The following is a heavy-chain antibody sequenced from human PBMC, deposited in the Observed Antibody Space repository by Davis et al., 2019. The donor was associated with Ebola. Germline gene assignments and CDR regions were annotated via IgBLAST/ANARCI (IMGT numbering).Heavy chain of an antibody. J-gene: IGHJ4*02. Sequence: GGSLRLSCSASGFSFNIFAMHWVRQAPGKGLEYVSAINFNGDNTYYADSVKGRFTISRDNSKSTLYLQLSSLRVDDTAVYYCVRHLDYCGQGTLVTVSS. V-gene: IGHV3-64D*06. CDR1: GFSFNIFA. CDR2: INFNGDNT. CDR3: VRHLDY.